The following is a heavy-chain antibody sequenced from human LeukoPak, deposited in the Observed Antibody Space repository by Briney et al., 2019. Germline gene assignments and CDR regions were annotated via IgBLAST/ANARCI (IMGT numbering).Heavy chain of an antibody. D-gene: IGHD6-6*01. CDR2: TYYRSKWYN. V-gene: IGHV6-1*01. CDR3: ARASSSSRVYYYYYYMDV. CDR1: GDSVSSNSAA. J-gene: IGHJ6*03. Sequence: SQTLSLTCAISGDSVSSNSAAWNWIRQSPSRGLEWLGRTYYRSKWYNDYAVSVKSRITINPDTSKSQFSLQLNSVTPEDTAVYYCARASSSSRVYYYYYYMDVWGKGTTVTVSS.